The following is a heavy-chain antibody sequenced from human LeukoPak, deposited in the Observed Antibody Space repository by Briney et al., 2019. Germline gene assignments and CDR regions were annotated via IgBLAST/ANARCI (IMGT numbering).Heavy chain of an antibody. J-gene: IGHJ4*02. CDR2: IYYSGST. V-gene: IGHV4-39*01. Sequence: SETLSLTCTVSGGSISSGGYYWSWIRQHPGKGLVWIGYIYYSGSTYYNPSLRSRVTISVDTSKNQLSLKLSSVTAADTAVYYCARRGTNWGRFDYWGQGTLVTVSS. D-gene: IGHD7-27*01. CDR3: ARRGTNWGRFDY. CDR1: GGSISSGGYY.